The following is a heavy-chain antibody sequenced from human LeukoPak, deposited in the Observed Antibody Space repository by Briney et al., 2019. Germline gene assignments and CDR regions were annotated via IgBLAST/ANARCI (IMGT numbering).Heavy chain of an antibody. D-gene: IGHD2-2*01. CDR2: INHSGST. V-gene: IGHV4-34*01. CDR1: GGSFSGYY. CDR3: ARGVRYCSSTSCSRLIDY. J-gene: IGHJ4*02. Sequence: SETLSLTCAVYGGSFSGYYWSWIRQPPGKGLEWIGEINHSGSTNYNPSLKSRVTISADTSKNQFSLKLSSVTAAGTAVYYCARGVRYCSSTSCSRLIDYWGQGTLVTVSS.